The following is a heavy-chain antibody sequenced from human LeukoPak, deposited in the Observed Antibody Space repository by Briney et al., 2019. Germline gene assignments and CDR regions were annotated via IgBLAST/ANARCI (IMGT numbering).Heavy chain of an antibody. J-gene: IGHJ3*02. CDR1: GGTFSSYA. D-gene: IGHD6-13*01. V-gene: IGHV1-69*05. CDR2: IIPIFGTA. CDR3: ASQAAAAAGTGYDAFDI. Sequence: SVKVSCKASGGTFSSYAISWVRRAPGQGLEWMGGIIPIFGTANYAQKFQGRVTITTDESTSTAYMELSSLRSEDTAVYYCASQAAAAAGTGYDAFDIWGQGTMVTVSS.